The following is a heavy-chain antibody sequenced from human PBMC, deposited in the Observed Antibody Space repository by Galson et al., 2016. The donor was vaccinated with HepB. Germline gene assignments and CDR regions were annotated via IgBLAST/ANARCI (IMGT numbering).Heavy chain of an antibody. CDR2: INPRDITT. Sequence: SVKVSCKASGYIFSNYHLHWVRQAPGQGLEWMGAINPRDITTNYAQKFQGRVTMTSDTATSTVYMELSRLRSDDTAVYYCARGRTVTTLLHYWGQGTLVTVSS. CDR1: GYIFSNYH. J-gene: IGHJ4*02. D-gene: IGHD4-17*01. V-gene: IGHV1-46*03. CDR3: ARGRTVTTLLHY.